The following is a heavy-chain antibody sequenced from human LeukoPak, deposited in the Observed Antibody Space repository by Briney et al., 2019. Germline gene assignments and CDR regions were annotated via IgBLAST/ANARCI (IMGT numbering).Heavy chain of an antibody. CDR2: ISYDGSNK. J-gene: IGHJ4*02. D-gene: IGHD2-2*01. V-gene: IGHV3-30-3*01. Sequence: PGGTLRLSCAASGFTLSSYATHWVRQAPGKGLEWVAVISYDGSNKYYADSVKGRFTISRDNSKNTLYLQMNSLRAEDTAVYYCARDGSSTSWGYYFDYWGQGTLVTVSS. CDR1: GFTLSSYA. CDR3: ARDGSSTSWGYYFDY.